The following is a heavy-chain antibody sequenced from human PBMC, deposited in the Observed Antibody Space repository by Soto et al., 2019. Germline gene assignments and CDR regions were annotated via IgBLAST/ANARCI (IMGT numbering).Heavy chain of an antibody. Sequence: PGESLKISCKGSGYNFSGHWIGWVRQMPGKALEWMGINYPGDSDTRYSPSFQGQVTISADRSITTAYLHWSSLKASDTAMYYCVRYSSRGQRHFDYWGQGTLVTVSS. D-gene: IGHD3-22*01. CDR3: VRYSSRGQRHFDY. CDR1: GYNFSGHW. CDR2: NYPGDSDT. J-gene: IGHJ4*02. V-gene: IGHV5-51*01.